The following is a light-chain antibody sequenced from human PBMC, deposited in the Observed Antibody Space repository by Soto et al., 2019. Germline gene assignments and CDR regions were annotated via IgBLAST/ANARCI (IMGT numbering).Light chain of an antibody. CDR1: NSNIERYS. J-gene: IGLJ3*02. CDR3: AAWDDNLNGPL. V-gene: IGLV1-44*01. Sequence: QSVLTQPPSLSGTPGQSVTISCSGNNSNIERYSVNWYQHFPGTAPKILIYSDDERPSGVPDRFSGSKSGTSASLAISGLQSEDEAEYYCAAWDDNLNGPLFGGGTKVTVL. CDR2: SDD.